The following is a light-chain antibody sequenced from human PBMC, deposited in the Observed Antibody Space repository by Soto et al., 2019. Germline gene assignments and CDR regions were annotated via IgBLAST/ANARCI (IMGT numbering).Light chain of an antibody. J-gene: IGKJ1*01. CDR1: QSVSSSY. CDR3: QQYGISPET. V-gene: IGKV3-20*01. CDR2: GAS. Sequence: ETMVSHPPGTRSLPPGTRATLSCRASQSVSSSYLAWYQQKPGQAPRLLIFGASIRVTGIPDRFIGSGSGTDFTLTICGLEPDDFAVYYCQQYGISPETVCQGTKVEI.